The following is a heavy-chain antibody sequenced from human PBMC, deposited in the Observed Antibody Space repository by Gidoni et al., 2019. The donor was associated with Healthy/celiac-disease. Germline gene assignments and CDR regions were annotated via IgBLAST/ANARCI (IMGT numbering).Heavy chain of an antibody. CDR3: SSIITMVRGPVNDAFDI. D-gene: IGHD3-10*01. J-gene: IGHJ3*02. CDR2: ISGSGGST. CDR1: GFTFSSYA. V-gene: IGHV3-23*01. Sequence: EVQLLESGGGLVQPGGSLRLSCAASGFTFSSYAMSWVRQAPGKGLEWVSAISGSGGSTYYADSVKGRFTISRDNSKNTLYLQMNSLRAEDTAVYYCSSIITMVRGPVNDAFDIWGQGTMVTVSS.